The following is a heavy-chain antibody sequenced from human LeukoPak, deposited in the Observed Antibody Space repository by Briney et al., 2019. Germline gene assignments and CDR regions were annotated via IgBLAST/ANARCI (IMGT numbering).Heavy chain of an antibody. V-gene: IGHV4-59*01. CDR3: AKPAISSRGWYYDY. D-gene: IGHD6-19*01. J-gene: IGHJ4*02. CDR2: IYYSGTT. CDR1: GGSISNYY. Sequence: SETLSLTCTVSGGSISNYYWNWIRQPPGKGLELIGYIYYSGTTNYNPSLKSRVSMSVDTSKNQFSLKLSSVTAADTAVYYCAKPAISSRGWYYDYWGQGTLVTVSS.